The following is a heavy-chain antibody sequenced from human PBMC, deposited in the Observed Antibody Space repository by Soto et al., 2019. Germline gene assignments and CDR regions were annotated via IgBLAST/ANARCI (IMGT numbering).Heavy chain of an antibody. Sequence: SETLSLTCAVYGGSFSGYYWSWIRQHPGKGLEWIGEINHSGSTNYNPSLKSRVTISVDTSKNQFSLKLSSVTAADTAVYYCARGKGYYYDSSGYYRARWFDPWGQGTLVTVSS. CDR2: INHSGST. V-gene: IGHV4-34*01. CDR3: ARGKGYYYDSSGYYRARWFDP. J-gene: IGHJ5*02. CDR1: GGSFSGYY. D-gene: IGHD3-22*01.